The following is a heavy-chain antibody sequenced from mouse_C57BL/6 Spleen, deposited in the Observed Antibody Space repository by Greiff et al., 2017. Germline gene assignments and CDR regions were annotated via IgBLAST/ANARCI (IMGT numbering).Heavy chain of an antibody. Sequence: EVMLVESGGGLVKPGGSLKLSCAASGFTFSSYAMSWVRQTPEKRLEWVATISDGGSYTYYPDNVKGRFTISRDNAKNNLYLQMSHLKSEDTAMYYCAREDYYGYDEGFAYWGQGTLVTVAA. D-gene: IGHD2-2*01. CDR1: GFTFSSYA. V-gene: IGHV5-4*01. CDR2: ISDGGSYT. J-gene: IGHJ3*01. CDR3: AREDYYGYDEGFAY.